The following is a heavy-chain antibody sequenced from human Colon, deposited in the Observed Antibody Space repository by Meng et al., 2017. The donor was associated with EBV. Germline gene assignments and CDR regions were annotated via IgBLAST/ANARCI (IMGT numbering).Heavy chain of an antibody. CDR3: ARGEPVPGHFLKS. CDR1: GGSLSGYY. Sequence: QSQLQQWRAGLFTAPETLSLTCSGSGGSLSGYYWSWIRQPPGKGLEWIGEINHSGNTNYNPSLKSRVTISIDTSKNQLSLKLSSVTDADTAVYFCARGEPVPGHFLKSWGQGTLVTVSS. J-gene: IGHJ5*02. D-gene: IGHD6-19*01. CDR2: INHSGNT. V-gene: IGHV4-34*01.